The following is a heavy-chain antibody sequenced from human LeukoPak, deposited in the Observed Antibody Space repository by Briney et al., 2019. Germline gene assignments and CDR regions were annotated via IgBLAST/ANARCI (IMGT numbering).Heavy chain of an antibody. D-gene: IGHD6-19*01. CDR1: GGSITSSSYY. CDR3: AVPHSERWLPWPLDY. Sequence: SETLSLTCTVSGGSITSSSYYWGWIRQPPGRGLEWLGSIYYSGSNYYNPSLKSRVTISVDMSKNQFSLKLSSVTAADTAVYYCAVPHSERWLPWPLDYWGRGALVTVSS. V-gene: IGHV4-39*01. CDR2: IYYSGSN. J-gene: IGHJ4*02.